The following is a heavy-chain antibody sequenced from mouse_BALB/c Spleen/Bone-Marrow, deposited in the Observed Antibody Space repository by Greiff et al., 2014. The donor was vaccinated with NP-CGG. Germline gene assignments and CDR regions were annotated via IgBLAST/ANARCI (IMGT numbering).Heavy chain of an antibody. CDR1: GFTFSDYY. Sequence: EVQVVESGGGLVKPGGSLKLSCAASGFTFSDYYMYWVRQTPEKRLEWVATISDGSTNTYYPDSVKGRFTISRDNAKNNLYLQMSSLKSEDTALYYCARDRGVQGYAMDYWGQGTSVTVSS. CDR3: ARDRGVQGYAMDY. V-gene: IGHV5-4*02. CDR2: ISDGSTNT. D-gene: IGHD2-14*01. J-gene: IGHJ4*01.